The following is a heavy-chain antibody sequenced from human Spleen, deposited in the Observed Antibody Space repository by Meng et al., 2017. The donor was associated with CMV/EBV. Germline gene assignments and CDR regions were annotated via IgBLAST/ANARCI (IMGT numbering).Heavy chain of an antibody. CDR1: GGTFSSYA. D-gene: IGHD4-17*01. Sequence: SVKVSCKASGGTFSSYAISWVRQAPGQGLEWMGEIIPVFGSTNPAQKFQDRVTLTTDESTNTAYMELSDLRSEDTAVYYCARDLLTDYGDYVGMDVWGQGTKVTVSS. CDR3: ARDLLTDYGDYVGMDV. V-gene: IGHV1-69*05. J-gene: IGHJ6*02. CDR2: IIPVFGST.